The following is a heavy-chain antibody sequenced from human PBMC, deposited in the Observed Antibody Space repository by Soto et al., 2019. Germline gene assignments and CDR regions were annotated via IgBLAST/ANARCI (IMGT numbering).Heavy chain of an antibody. CDR1: GGSISSYY. D-gene: IGHD6-13*01. CDR3: ARRHSRSWYGL. Sequence: PSETLSLTCTVSGGSISSYYWSWIRQPPGKGLEWIGYIYYSGSTNYNPSLKSRVTISVDTSKNQFSLKLSSVTAADTAVYYGARRHSRSWYGLWGKGTLVPVAS. J-gene: IGHJ4*02. CDR2: IYYSGST. V-gene: IGHV4-59*08.